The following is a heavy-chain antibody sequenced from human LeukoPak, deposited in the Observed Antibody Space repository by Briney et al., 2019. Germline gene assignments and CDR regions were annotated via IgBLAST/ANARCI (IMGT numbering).Heavy chain of an antibody. CDR3: ARAPYSNYRNGVYFDY. Sequence: SETLSLTCTVSGGSISSSSYYWGWIRQPPGKGLEWIGEINHSGSTNYNPSLKSRVTISVDTSKNQFSLKLSSVTAADTAVYYCARAPYSNYRNGVYFDYWGQGTLVTVSS. J-gene: IGHJ4*02. CDR1: GGSISSSSYY. D-gene: IGHD4-11*01. V-gene: IGHV4-39*07. CDR2: INHSGST.